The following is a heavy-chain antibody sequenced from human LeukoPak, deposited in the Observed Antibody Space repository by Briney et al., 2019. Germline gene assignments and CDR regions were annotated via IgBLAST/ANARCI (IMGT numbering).Heavy chain of an antibody. V-gene: IGHV3-7*02. D-gene: IGHD2-15*01. J-gene: IGHJ4*02. CDR3: ARVRGGIDFDY. CDR1: GFIFSNYW. Sequence: GGSLRLSCSASGFIFSNYWMTWVRQAPGKGLEWVANIKQDGSEKYYVDSVKGRFTISRDNAKNSLYLQMNSLRAEDTAVYYCARVRGGIDFDYWGQGTLVTVSS. CDR2: IKQDGSEK.